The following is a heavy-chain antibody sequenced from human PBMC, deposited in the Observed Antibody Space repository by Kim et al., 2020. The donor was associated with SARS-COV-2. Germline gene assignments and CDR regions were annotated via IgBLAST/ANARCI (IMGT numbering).Heavy chain of an antibody. CDR3: AQGGVYSPYFDY. Sequence: SETLSLTCAVYGGSFSGYYWSWIRQPPGKGLEWIGEINHSGSTNYNPSLKSRVTISVDTSKNQFSLKLSSVTAADTAVYYCAQGGVYSPYFDYWGQGTLV. J-gene: IGHJ4*02. V-gene: IGHV4-34*01. CDR2: INHSGST. D-gene: IGHD2-21*01. CDR1: GGSFSGYY.